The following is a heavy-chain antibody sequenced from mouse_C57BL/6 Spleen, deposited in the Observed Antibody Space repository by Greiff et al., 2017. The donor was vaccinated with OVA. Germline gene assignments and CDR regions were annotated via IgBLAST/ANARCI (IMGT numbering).Heavy chain of an antibody. CDR3: ARSGYGGIAY. V-gene: IGHV1-52*01. CDR2: IDPSDSET. J-gene: IGHJ3*01. D-gene: IGHD1-1*01. CDR1: GYTFTSYW. Sequence: VQLQQPGAELVRPGSSVKLSCKASGYTFTSYWMHWVKQRPIQGLEWIGNIDPSDSETHYNQKFKDKATLTVDKSSSTAYMQLSSLTSEDSAVYYCARSGYGGIAYWGQGTLVTVSA.